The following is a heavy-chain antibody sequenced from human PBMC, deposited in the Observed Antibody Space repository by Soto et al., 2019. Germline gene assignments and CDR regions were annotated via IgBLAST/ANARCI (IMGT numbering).Heavy chain of an antibody. D-gene: IGHD5-12*01. CDR3: ARGRSVLVATPVY. J-gene: IGHJ4*02. Sequence: TXGTLSISCTVSGGSISSYYWSWIRQPPGKGLEWIGDIYYSGSTNYNPSLKSRVTISVDTSKNQFSLKLSSVTAADTAVYYCARGRSVLVATPVYWGQGTLVTVSS. V-gene: IGHV4-59*01. CDR1: GGSISSYY. CDR2: IYYSGST.